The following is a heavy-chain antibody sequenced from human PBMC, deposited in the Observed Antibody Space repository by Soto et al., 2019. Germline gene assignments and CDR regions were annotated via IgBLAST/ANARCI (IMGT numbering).Heavy chain of an antibody. J-gene: IGHJ4*02. CDR3: ASSIN. V-gene: IGHV3-33*03. Sequence: QVQLAESGGGVVQPGRSLRLSCAASGFPFSSYGMHWARQAPGKGLDWVGVIWYDGSKKDYAESVKGRFTISRDNSKNMLYLQMNSLRADDTAVYYCASSINWGQGTLVTVSS. CDR2: IWYDGSKK. CDR1: GFPFSSYG.